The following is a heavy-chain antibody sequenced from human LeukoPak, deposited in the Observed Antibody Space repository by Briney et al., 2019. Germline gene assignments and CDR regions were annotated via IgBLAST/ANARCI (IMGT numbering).Heavy chain of an antibody. CDR3: ARGGSLGY. J-gene: IGHJ4*02. V-gene: IGHV3-48*03. CDR2: ISSSGSAI. Sequence: WGSLRLSCAASGFTFSSYEMNWFRQAPGKGLEWVSKISSSGSAIYYADSVKGRFTISRDNAKSTLYLQMNSLRVEDTAVYYCARGGSLGYWGQGTLVTVSS. D-gene: IGHD6-19*01. CDR1: GFTFSSYE.